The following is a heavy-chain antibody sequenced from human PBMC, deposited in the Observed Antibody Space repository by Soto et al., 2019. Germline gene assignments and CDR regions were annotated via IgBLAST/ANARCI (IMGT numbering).Heavy chain of an antibody. D-gene: IGHD3-3*01. CDR2: ISGSGGST. V-gene: IGHV3-23*01. CDR1: GFTFSSYA. CDR3: ATGNVDSMLEY. Sequence: LRLSCAASGFTFSSYAMSWVRQAPGKGLEWVSAISGSGGSTYYADSVKGRFTISRDNSKNTLYLQMNSLRAEDTAVYYCATGNVDSMLEYWGQGTQVTVSS. J-gene: IGHJ4*02.